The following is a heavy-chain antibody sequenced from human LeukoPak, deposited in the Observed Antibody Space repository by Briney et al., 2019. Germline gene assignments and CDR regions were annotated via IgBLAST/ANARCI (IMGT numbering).Heavy chain of an antibody. J-gene: IGHJ6*02. CDR1: GGSISSYY. V-gene: IGHV4-59*01. CDR3: ARVGPLGYYYYGMDA. Sequence: SETLSLTCTVSGGSISSYYWSWIRQPPGKGLEWIGYIYYSGSTNYNPSLKSRVTISVDTSKNQFSLKLSSVTAADTAVYYCARVGPLGYYYYGMDAWGQGTTVTVSS. CDR2: IYYSGST.